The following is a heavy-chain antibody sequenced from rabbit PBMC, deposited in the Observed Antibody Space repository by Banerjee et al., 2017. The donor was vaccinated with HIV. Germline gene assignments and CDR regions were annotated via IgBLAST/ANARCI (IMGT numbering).Heavy chain of an antibody. J-gene: IGHJ6*01. CDR3: ARVNATSSGVYYYYGMDL. Sequence: QEQLEESGGDLVKPEGSLTLTCTASGFSFSSSYWICWVRQAPGKGLEWIGCIYAGNSGSTYYASWAKGRFTISKTSSTTVTLQMTSLTAADTATYFCARVNATSSGVYYYYGMDLWGPGTLVTVS. D-gene: IGHD1-1*01. CDR2: IYAGNSGST. V-gene: IGHV1S45*01. CDR1: GFSFSSSYW.